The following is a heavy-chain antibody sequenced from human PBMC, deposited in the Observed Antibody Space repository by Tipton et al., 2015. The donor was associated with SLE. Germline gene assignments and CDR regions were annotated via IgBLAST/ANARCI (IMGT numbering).Heavy chain of an antibody. CDR1: EFTFRSYG. D-gene: IGHD2-15*01. Sequence: SLRLSCAASEFTFRSYGMHWVRQAPGKGLEWVSYISTSGSSIYYADSVEGRFTISRDNARNSLYLQMNSLRVEDTAVYYCARVDVVVVDTWGQGTLVSVSS. CDR3: ARVDVVVVDT. J-gene: IGHJ5*02. V-gene: IGHV3-48*03. CDR2: ISTSGSSI.